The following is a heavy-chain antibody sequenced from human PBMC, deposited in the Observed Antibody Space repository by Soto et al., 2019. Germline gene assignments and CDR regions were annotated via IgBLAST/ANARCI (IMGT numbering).Heavy chain of an antibody. Sequence: PGGSLRLSCAASGFTFDDYGMSWVRQAPGKGLEWVSGINWNGGSTGYADSVKGRFTISRDNAKNSLYLQMNSLRAEDTALYHCARPRGEDNAFDIWGQGTMVTVSS. J-gene: IGHJ3*02. CDR1: GFTFDDYG. CDR2: INWNGGST. D-gene: IGHD3-10*01. CDR3: ARPRGEDNAFDI. V-gene: IGHV3-20*01.